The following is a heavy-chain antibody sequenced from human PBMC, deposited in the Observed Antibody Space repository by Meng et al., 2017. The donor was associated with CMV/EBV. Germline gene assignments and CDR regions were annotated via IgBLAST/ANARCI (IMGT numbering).Heavy chain of an antibody. CDR2: IYFVGNT. CDR3: SRDIGGRRIAARPDY. D-gene: IGHD6-6*01. J-gene: IGHJ4*02. V-gene: IGHV4-39*07. CDR1: GGSIYSSTFY. Sequence: SETLSLTCTVSGGSIYSSTFYWGWFRQPPGKALEWIGSIYFVGNTYYHPSLKSRVTISIDTSKNQFSLRLSSVTAADTAVYYCSRDIGGRRIAARPDYWGQGTLVTVSS.